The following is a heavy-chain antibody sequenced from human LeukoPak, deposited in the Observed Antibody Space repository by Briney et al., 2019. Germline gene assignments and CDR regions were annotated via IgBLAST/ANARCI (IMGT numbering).Heavy chain of an antibody. CDR2: IYYSGST. V-gene: IGHV4-39*01. CDR1: GGSISSSIYS. D-gene: IGHD3-10*01. J-gene: IGHJ4*02. Sequence: SETLSLTCTVSGGSISSSIYSWGWIRQXXGKGLEWIGSIYYSGSTYYNPSLKSRVTISVDTSKNQFSLKLSSVTAADTAVYYCAAGGYFDYWGQGTLVTVSS. CDR3: AAGGYFDY.